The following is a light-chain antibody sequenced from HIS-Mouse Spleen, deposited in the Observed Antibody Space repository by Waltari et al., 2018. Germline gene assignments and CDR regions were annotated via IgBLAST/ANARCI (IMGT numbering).Light chain of an antibody. J-gene: IGKJ1*01. CDR2: DAS. V-gene: IGKV1-5*03. CDR1: QGIRSW. CDR3: QQYNSYPWT. Sequence: DIQMTQSPSTLSGTVGDRDPIPCRASQGIRSWLAWYQQKPGKAPKLLIYDASSLESGVPSRFSGSGSGTEFTLTISSLQPDDFATYYCQQYNSYPWTFGQGTKVEIK.